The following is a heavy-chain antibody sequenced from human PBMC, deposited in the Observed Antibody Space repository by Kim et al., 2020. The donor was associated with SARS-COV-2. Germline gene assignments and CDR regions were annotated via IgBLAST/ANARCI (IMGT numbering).Heavy chain of an antibody. CDR1: GFTFSNYG. D-gene: IGHD4-17*01. CDR2: IWDDGRNK. J-gene: IGHJ4*02. Sequence: GGSLRLSCAASGFTFSNYGMHWVRQAPGRGLEWVAVIWDDGRNKYYADSVKGRFTISRDNSKSTLFVQMNSLRAEDTAVYYCARDGYGRSSFFDSWGLGT. CDR3: ARDGYGRSSFFDS. V-gene: IGHV3-33*01.